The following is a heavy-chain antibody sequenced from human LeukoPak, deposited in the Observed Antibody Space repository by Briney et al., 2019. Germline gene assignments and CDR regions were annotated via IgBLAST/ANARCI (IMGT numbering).Heavy chain of an antibody. V-gene: IGHV4-38-2*02. CDR2: IYHSGST. CDR3: ARDHDSSGYYFQN. J-gene: IGHJ3*01. Sequence: ASETLSLTCTVSGYSISSGYYWDWIRQPPGKGLEWIESIYHSGSTYYNPSLKSRVTISVDTSKNQFSLKLSSVTAADTAVYYCARDHDSSGYYFQNWGQGTMVTVSS. D-gene: IGHD3-22*01. CDR1: GYSISSGYY.